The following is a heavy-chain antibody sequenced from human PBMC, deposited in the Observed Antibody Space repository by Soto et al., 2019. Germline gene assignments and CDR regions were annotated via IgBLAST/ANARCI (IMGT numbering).Heavy chain of an antibody. CDR3: AKGGHFDAVTPYDAFDL. D-gene: IGHD4-17*01. V-gene: IGHV3-23*01. CDR2: ISLSGGST. Sequence: GGSLRLSCAASGFTFSSYAMSWVRQAPEKGLEWVSAISLSGGSTYYADPVRGRFTISRDNSKNTLYLQMNSLRAEDTAEYYCAKGGHFDAVTPYDAFDLWGQGTTVTVSS. CDR1: GFTFSSYA. J-gene: IGHJ3*01.